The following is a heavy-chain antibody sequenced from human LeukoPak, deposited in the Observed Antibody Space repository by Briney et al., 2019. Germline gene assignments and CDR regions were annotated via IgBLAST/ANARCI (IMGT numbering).Heavy chain of an antibody. Sequence: QPGRSLRLSCAASGFTFSSYAMHWVRHAPGTGLVWVSRIHNDGSSTSYADSVKGRFTISRDNAKNTVYLQMNSLRAEDTAVYYCARGMYYDILTGPLGFDYWGQGTLVTVSS. D-gene: IGHD3-9*01. CDR3: ARGMYYDILTGPLGFDY. V-gene: IGHV3-74*01. CDR2: IHNDGSST. J-gene: IGHJ4*02. CDR1: GFTFSSYA.